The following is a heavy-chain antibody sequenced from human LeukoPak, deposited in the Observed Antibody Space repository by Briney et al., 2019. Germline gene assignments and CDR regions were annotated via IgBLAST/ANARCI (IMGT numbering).Heavy chain of an antibody. CDR3: ARILAYCGAGSCYFEGASDY. V-gene: IGHV1-46*01. Sequence: EASVKVSCKASGYTFSSYYIHWVRQAPGQGLEWVGIINPSGISSSYAQKFQGRVTMTTDTSTSTVYMELSSLGSEDTAVYYCARILAYCGAGSCYFEGASDYWGQGTLVTVSS. D-gene: IGHD2-15*01. CDR1: GYTFSSYY. CDR2: INPSGISS. J-gene: IGHJ4*02.